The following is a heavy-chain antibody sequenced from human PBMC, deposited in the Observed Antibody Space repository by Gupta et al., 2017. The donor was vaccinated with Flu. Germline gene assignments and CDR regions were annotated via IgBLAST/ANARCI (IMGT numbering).Heavy chain of an antibody. CDR2: INHSGST. D-gene: IGHD2-2*01. CDR1: GGSFSGYY. V-gene: IGHV4-34*01. Sequence: QVQLQQWGAGLLKPSETLSLTCAVYGGSFSGYYWSWIRQPPGKGLEWIGEINHSGSTNYNPSLKSRVTISVDTSKNQFSLKLSSVTAADTAVYYCARGLYCSSTSCQIPPKDVWGKGTTVTVSS. CDR3: ARGLYCSSTSCQIPPKDV. J-gene: IGHJ6*04.